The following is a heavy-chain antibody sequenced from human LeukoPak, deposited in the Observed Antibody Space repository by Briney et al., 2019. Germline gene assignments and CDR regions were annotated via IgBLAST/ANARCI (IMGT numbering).Heavy chain of an antibody. V-gene: IGHV3-33*01. CDR3: ARDLAGSGWYVDN. D-gene: IGHD6-19*01. Sequence: GGSLRLSCAASGFTFSTYGMHWVRQAPGKGLEWVAVIWEDGTNIHYADSVKGRFTISRDNSKNTLYLQMNSLRAEDTAVYYCARDLAGSGWYVDNWGQGTLVTVSS. J-gene: IGHJ4*02. CDR2: IWEDGTNI. CDR1: GFTFSTYG.